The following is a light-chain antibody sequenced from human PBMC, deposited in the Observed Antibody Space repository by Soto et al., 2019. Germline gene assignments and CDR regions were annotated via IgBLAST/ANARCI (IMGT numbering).Light chain of an antibody. CDR3: QQHGSSPQT. J-gene: IGKJ1*01. V-gene: IGKV3-20*01. CDR1: QSISNN. Sequence: VMTQSPATLSVSPGERATLSCRASQSISNNLAWYQQKPGQAPRLIIYGASSRATGIPDRFSGSGSGTDFTLTISRLEPEDFAVYYCQQHGSSPQTFGQGTKVDIK. CDR2: GAS.